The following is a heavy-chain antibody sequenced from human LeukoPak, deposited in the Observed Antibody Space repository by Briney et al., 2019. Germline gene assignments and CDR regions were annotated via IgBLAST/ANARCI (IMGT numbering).Heavy chain of an antibody. D-gene: IGHD3-10*01. CDR3: ARDVYYYGSGSSYGMDV. V-gene: IGHV1-18*01. CDR1: GGTFSSYA. CDR2: ISAYNGNT. Sequence: ASVKVSCKASGGTFSSYAISWVRQAPGQGLEWMGWISAYNGNTNYAQKLQGRVTMTTDTSTSTAYMELRSLRSDDTAVYYCARDVYYYGSGSSYGMDVWGQGTTVTVSS. J-gene: IGHJ6*02.